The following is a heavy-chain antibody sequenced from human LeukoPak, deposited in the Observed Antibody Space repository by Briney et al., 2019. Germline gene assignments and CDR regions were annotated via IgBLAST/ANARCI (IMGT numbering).Heavy chain of an antibody. CDR2: INPNSGGT. CDR3: ARGGELLWFGEFP. D-gene: IGHD3-10*01. Sequence: GASVKVSCKASGYTFTGYYMHWVRQAPGQGLEWMGWINPNSGGTSYAQKFQGRVTMTRDTSISTAYMKLSRLRSDDTAVYYCARGGELLWFGEFPWGQGTLVTVSS. CDR1: GYTFTGYY. J-gene: IGHJ5*02. V-gene: IGHV1-2*02.